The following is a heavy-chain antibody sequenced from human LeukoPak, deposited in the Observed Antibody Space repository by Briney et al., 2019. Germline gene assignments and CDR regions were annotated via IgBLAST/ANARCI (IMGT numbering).Heavy chain of an antibody. D-gene: IGHD5-12*01. CDR2: IIPIFGTA. J-gene: IGHJ3*02. CDR3: ARDHPDHSGYDHLAFDI. V-gene: IGHV1-69*05. CDR1: GGTFSSYA. Sequence: SVKVSCKASGGTFSSYAISWVRQAPGQGLEWMGGIIPIFGTANYAQKFQGRVTITTDESTSKAYMELSSLRSEDTAVYYCARDHPDHSGYDHLAFDIWGQGTMVTVSS.